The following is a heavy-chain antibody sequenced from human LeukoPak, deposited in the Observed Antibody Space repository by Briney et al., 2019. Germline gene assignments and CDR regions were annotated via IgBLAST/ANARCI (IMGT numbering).Heavy chain of an antibody. Sequence: PGRSLRLSCAASGFTFSTYAMHWVRQAPGKGLEWVAAISYDGPNKRYADSVKGRFTISRDNSKNTLYLQMNSLRAEDTAVYYCARDLEEYCSGGSCSLFDYWGQGTLVTVSS. CDR2: ISYDGPNK. V-gene: IGHV3-30*04. J-gene: IGHJ4*02. D-gene: IGHD2-15*01. CDR3: ARDLEEYCSGGSCSLFDY. CDR1: GFTFSTYA.